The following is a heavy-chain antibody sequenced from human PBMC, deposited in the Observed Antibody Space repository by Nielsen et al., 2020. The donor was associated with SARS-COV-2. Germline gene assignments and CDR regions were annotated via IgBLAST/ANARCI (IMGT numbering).Heavy chain of an antibody. V-gene: IGHV3-7*03. J-gene: IGHJ6*02. D-gene: IGHD3-10*01. CDR1: GFTFSSYW. Sequence: ESLKISCAASGFTFSSYWMSWVRQAPGKGLEWVANIKQDGSEKYYVDSVKGRFTISRDNAKNSLYLQMNSLRAEDTAVYYCARDPGGYYYYYGMDVWGQGTTVTVSS. CDR3: ARDPGGYYYYYGMDV. CDR2: IKQDGSEK.